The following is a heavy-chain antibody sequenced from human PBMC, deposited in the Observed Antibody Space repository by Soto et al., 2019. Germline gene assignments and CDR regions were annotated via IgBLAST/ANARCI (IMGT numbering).Heavy chain of an antibody. V-gene: IGHV1-8*01. CDR2: MNPNSGNT. Sequence: SVKVSCKASGYPFTSYDINWVRQATGQGLEWMGWMNPNSGNTGYAQKFQSRVTMTRNTSISTAYMELSSLRSEDTAVYYCARIFEQLPCMDVWGQGTTVTVSS. CDR3: ARIFEQLPCMDV. J-gene: IGHJ6*02. D-gene: IGHD6-19*01. CDR1: GYPFTSYD.